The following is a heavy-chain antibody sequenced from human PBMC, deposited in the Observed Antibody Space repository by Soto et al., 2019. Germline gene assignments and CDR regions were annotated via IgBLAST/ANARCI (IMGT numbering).Heavy chain of an antibody. CDR2: INPNSGGT. D-gene: IGHD5-18*01. V-gene: IGHV1-2*02. CDR1: GYTFTGYY. Sequence: QVQLVQSGAEVKKPGASVKVSCKASGYTFTGYYMHWVRQAPGQGLEWMGWINPNSGGTNYAQKFQGRVTMTRDTSISTDYMELSRLRSDDTAVYYCARGRTAMVSNNWFDPWGQGTLVTVSS. CDR3: ARGRTAMVSNNWFDP. J-gene: IGHJ5*02.